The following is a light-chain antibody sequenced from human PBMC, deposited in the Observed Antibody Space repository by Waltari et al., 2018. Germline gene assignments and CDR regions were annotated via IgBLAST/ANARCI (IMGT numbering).Light chain of an antibody. CDR1: QSISRY. V-gene: IGKV3-20*01. J-gene: IGKJ1*01. CDR3: QKYGSLPAT. CDR2: DAS. Sequence: EIMLTQSPGTLSFSPGERATLSCRASQSISRYLAWYQHKPGQAPRLLIYDASSRATGLPDRFSGSGSGTDFSLTISRLEPEDFAVYYCQKYGSLPATFGQGTKVEIK.